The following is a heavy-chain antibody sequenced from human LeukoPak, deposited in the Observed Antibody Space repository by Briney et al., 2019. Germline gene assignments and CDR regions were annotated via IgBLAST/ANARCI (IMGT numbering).Heavy chain of an antibody. D-gene: IGHD3-10*01. J-gene: IGHJ4*02. CDR3: ARAQTTGFGESIDY. CDR1: GYTFTSYD. V-gene: IGHV1-8*03. Sequence: GASVKVSCKASGYTFTSYDINWVRQATGQGLEWMGWMNPNSGNTGYAQKFQGRVTITRNTSISTAYMELSSLRSDDTAVYYCARAQTTGFGESIDYWGQGTLVTVSS. CDR2: MNPNSGNT.